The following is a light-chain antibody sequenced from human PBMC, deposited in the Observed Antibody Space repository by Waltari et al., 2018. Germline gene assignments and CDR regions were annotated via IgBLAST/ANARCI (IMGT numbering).Light chain of an antibody. CDR1: SGPSSNV. V-gene: IGLV4-69*01. J-gene: IGLJ3*02. Sequence: QLVLTQSPSASASLGASIKLTCTLSSGPSSNVIASLQQQPEKGPRYLMKVNSDGSHTRGNEIPDRFSGSSSGAERYLTISSLQSEDEADYYCQTGGHGTWVFGGGTKLTVL. CDR3: QTGGHGTWV. CDR2: VNSDGSH.